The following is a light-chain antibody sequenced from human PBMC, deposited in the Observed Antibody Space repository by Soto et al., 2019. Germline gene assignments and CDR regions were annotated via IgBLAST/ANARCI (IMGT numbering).Light chain of an antibody. CDR3: QQLNTFPVT. J-gene: IGKJ5*01. CDR2: ASS. CDR1: QGISSY. V-gene: IGKV1-9*01. Sequence: DIQLTQSPSFLSASVGDRVTISCRASQGISSYLAWYQQTPGKAPKLLIYASSTLQSGLPSRFSGSGSGTEFTLTIGSLQPEDFATYYCQQLNTFPVTFGQGTRLDI.